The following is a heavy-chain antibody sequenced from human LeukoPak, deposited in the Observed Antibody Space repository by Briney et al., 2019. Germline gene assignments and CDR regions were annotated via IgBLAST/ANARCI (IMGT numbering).Heavy chain of an antibody. CDR1: VGXFSSYV. CDR2: IIPILGIA. CDR3: ARDGGYISRNWFDP. V-gene: IGHV1-69*10. Sequence: SVNVSRKASVGXFSSYVISWVRQAPGQGREWLGRIIPILGIANYAQKFQGRVTITADKPTSTAYMELSSLRSEDTAVYYCARDGGYISRNWFDPWGQGTLVTVSS. D-gene: IGHD5-18*01. J-gene: IGHJ5*02.